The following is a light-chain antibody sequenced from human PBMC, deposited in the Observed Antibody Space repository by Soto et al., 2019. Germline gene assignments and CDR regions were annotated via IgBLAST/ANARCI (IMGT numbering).Light chain of an antibody. Sequence: EIVLTQSPGTLSLSPGKRATLSCRASQSVSNFLAWYQQKPGQAPRLLIYDTSNRATGIPARFSGSGSGTDFTLTISRLEPEDFAVYYCQQYGSSPWTFGQGTKVDIK. CDR2: DTS. V-gene: IGKV3-20*01. CDR1: QSVSNF. CDR3: QQYGSSPWT. J-gene: IGKJ1*01.